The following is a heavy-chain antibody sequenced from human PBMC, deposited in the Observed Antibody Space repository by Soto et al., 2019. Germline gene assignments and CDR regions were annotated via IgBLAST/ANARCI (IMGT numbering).Heavy chain of an antibody. Sequence: SQTLSLTCAISGDSVSSNSAAWNWIRQSPSRGLEWLGRTYYRSKWYNDYAVSVKSRITINPDTSKNQFSLQLNSVTPEDTAVYYCASSDGRYDFWSGYGTFDYWGQGTLVTVS. CDR3: ASSDGRYDFWSGYGTFDY. V-gene: IGHV6-1*01. CDR1: GDSVSSNSAA. J-gene: IGHJ4*02. CDR2: TYYRSKWYN. D-gene: IGHD3-3*01.